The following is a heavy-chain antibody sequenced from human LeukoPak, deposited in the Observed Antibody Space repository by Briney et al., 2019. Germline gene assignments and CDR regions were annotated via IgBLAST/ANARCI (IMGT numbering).Heavy chain of an antibody. J-gene: IGHJ6*03. V-gene: IGHV4-34*01. CDR3: ARGGSTIFGVVVTYYYYYMDV. D-gene: IGHD3-3*01. Sequence: SETLSLTCAVYGGSFSGYYWSWIRQPPGKGLEWIGEINHSGSTNYNPSLKSRVTISVDTSKNQFSLKLSSVTAADTAVYYCARGGSTIFGVVVTYYYYYMDVWGKGTTVTVSS. CDR2: INHSGST. CDR1: GGSFSGYY.